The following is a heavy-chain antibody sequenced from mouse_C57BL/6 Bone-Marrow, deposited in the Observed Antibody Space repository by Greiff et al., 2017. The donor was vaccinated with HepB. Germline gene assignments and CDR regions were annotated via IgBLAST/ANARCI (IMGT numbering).Heavy chain of an antibody. CDR3: ARVFYDYDGYFDY. Sequence: VQLQQSGAELVRPGTSVKVSCKASGYAFTNYLIEWVKQRPGQGLEWIGVINPGSGGTNYNEKFKGKATLTADKSSSTAYMQLSSLTSEDSAVYVCARVFYDYDGYFDYWGQGTTLTVSS. V-gene: IGHV1-54*01. D-gene: IGHD2-4*01. CDR1: GYAFTNYL. J-gene: IGHJ2*01. CDR2: INPGSGGT.